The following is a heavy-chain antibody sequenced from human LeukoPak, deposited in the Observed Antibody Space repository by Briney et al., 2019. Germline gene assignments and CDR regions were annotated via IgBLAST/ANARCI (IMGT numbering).Heavy chain of an antibody. Sequence: PGGSLRLSCAASGFTFSSYEMNWVRQAPGKGLEWVSYISSSDSTIYYADSVKGRFTISRDNAKNSLYLQMNSLRAEDTAVYYCARRLLWFGELNAFDIWGQGTMVTVSS. CDR1: GFTFSSYE. V-gene: IGHV3-48*03. CDR3: ARRLLWFGELNAFDI. D-gene: IGHD3-10*01. J-gene: IGHJ3*02. CDR2: ISSSDSTI.